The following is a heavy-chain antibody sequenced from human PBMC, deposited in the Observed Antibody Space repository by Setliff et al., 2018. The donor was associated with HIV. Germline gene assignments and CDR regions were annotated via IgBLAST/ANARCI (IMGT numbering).Heavy chain of an antibody. Sequence: PSETLSLTCTVSGGSISSSSYFWSWIRQPAGKGLEWIGHMFTSGRTNYNPSLKSRVTVSVDTSKNQFSLNLSSVTAADTAVYYCARDARWLQFPYFDYWGQGTLVTVSS. J-gene: IGHJ4*01. CDR2: MFTSGRT. V-gene: IGHV4-61*09. CDR1: GGSISSSSYF. D-gene: IGHD5-12*01. CDR3: ARDARWLQFPYFDY.